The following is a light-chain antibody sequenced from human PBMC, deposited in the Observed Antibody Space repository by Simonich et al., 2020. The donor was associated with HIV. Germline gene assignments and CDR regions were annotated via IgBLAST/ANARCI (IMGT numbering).Light chain of an antibody. J-gene: IGKJ5*01. V-gene: IGKV4-1*01. CDR1: QSLLYSSNNKNY. Sequence: DIMMTQSPDSLAVSMGERATINCKSSQSLLYSSNNKNYLAWYQQKPGQPPKLLIYLTSTRESGVPDRFSGSGSGTDFTLTISSLQAEDVAVYYCQQYYSTPTFGQGTRLEIK. CDR2: LTS. CDR3: QQYYSTPT.